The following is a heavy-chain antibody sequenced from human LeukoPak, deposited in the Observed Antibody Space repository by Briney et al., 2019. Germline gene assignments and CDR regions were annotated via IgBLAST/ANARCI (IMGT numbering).Heavy chain of an antibody. J-gene: IGHJ4*02. CDR1: GFTFSDYY. CDR2: ISSSSSYT. Sequence: GGSLRLSGSASGFTFSDYYMSWIRQAPGKGREGGSYISSSSSYTNYGDSVKGRFTISRDNAKNSLYLQMNSLRAEDTAVYYCARDEGDPGDFDYWGQGTLVTVSS. D-gene: IGHD2-21*02. V-gene: IGHV3-11*05. CDR3: ARDEGDPGDFDY.